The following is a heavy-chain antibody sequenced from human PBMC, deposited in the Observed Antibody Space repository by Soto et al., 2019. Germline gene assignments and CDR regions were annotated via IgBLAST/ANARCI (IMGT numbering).Heavy chain of an antibody. CDR3: ARDRAHVVVTGLFDY. Sequence: QVQLVQSGAEVKKPGSSVKVSCKASGSTFSSYAISWVRQAPGQGLEWMGGIIPIFGTANYAQKFQGRVTITADKSTSTAYMELSSLRSEDTAGYYCARDRAHVVVTGLFDYWGQGTLVTVSS. D-gene: IGHD2-21*02. CDR1: GSTFSSYA. J-gene: IGHJ4*02. CDR2: IIPIFGTA. V-gene: IGHV1-69*06.